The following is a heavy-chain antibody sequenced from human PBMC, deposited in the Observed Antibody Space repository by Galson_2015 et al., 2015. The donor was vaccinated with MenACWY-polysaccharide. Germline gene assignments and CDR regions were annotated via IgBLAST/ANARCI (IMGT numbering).Heavy chain of an antibody. CDR3: AKDTGPGEYADSCGTVEI. CDR1: GFTFSSYA. J-gene: IGHJ3*02. V-gene: IGHV3-23*01. CDR2: VSASGGST. Sequence: SLRLSCAASGFTFSSYAMSWVRQAPGKGLEWVSGVSASGGSTVYKDSAKGRLTMSSKNSKRSLYLQMNSLRAEDTAVYYCAKDTGPGEYADSCGTVEIWGRGTMVTVSS. D-gene: IGHD3-22*01.